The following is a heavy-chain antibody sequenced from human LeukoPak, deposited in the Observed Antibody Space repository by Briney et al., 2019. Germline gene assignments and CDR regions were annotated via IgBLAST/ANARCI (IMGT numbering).Heavy chain of an antibody. CDR2: INHSGST. D-gene: IGHD3-10*01. J-gene: IGHJ3*02. Sequence: PSETLSLTCAVYGGSFSDYYWSWIRQPPGKGLEWIGEINHSGSTNYNPSLKSRVTISVDTSKNHFSLKLSSVTAADTAVYYCAKSNGYGLVDIWGQGTMVTVSS. CDR3: AKSNGYGLVDI. CDR1: GGSFSDYY. V-gene: IGHV4-34*01.